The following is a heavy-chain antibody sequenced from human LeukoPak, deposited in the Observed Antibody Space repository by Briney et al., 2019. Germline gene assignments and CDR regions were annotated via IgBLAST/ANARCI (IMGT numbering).Heavy chain of an antibody. CDR3: ARDLPDDIVVVPAAQDY. CDR2: ISISGSKT. V-gene: IGHV3-23*01. Sequence: GGSLRLSCAASEFDFSSHAMNWVRQAPGKGLEWVSAISISGSKTYYADSVKGRFTISRDNSKNTLYLQMNSLRAEDTAVYYCARDLPDDIVVVPAAQDYWGQGTLVTVSS. CDR1: EFDFSSHA. J-gene: IGHJ4*02. D-gene: IGHD2-2*01.